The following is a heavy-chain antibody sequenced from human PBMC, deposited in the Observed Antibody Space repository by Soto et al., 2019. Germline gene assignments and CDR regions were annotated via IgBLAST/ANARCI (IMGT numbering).Heavy chain of an antibody. CDR3: VRDLGYCRGGDCYSGAFDI. Sequence: EVQLVESGGGLVQPGGSLRLSCAASEFTFSSYGMNWVRQAPGRGLEWISSITSSSVIYYADPVKGRFTISRDNAKNSLFLQMNSLRAEDTAVYHCVRDLGYCRGGDCYSGAFDIWGQGTMVTVSS. V-gene: IGHV3-21*02. CDR1: EFTFSSYG. J-gene: IGHJ3*02. CDR2: ITSSSVI. D-gene: IGHD2-15*01.